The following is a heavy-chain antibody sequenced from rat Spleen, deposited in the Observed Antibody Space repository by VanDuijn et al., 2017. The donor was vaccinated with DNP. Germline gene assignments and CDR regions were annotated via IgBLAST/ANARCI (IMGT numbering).Heavy chain of an antibody. V-gene: IGHV5-7*01. CDR3: ARSDSYGFPY. CDR2: ITYDGSNT. CDR1: GITFSDHN. J-gene: IGHJ3*01. D-gene: IGHD1-2*01. Sequence: EVLLVESGGGLVQPGRSLKLSCAVSGITFSDHNMAWVRLAPKKGLEWVATITYDGSNTYYRDSVKGRFIISRNNADFTLYLQMDSLRSEDTATYYCARSDSYGFPYWGQGTLVTVSS.